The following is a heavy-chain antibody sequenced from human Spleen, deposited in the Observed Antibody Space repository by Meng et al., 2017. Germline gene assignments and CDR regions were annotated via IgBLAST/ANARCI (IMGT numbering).Heavy chain of an antibody. CDR1: GYTFSGYY. D-gene: IGHD6-25*01. J-gene: IGHJ4*02. Sequence: ASAKVSCKASGYTFSGYYVHWVRQAPGQGLEWMGWINPVSGGTNFAQRFQGRVTMTRDTSISTAYMELSRLRSDDTAMYYCARDEDISAAGKLFGDYWGQGTLVTVSS. CDR2: INPVSGGT. CDR3: ARDEDISAAGKLFGDY. V-gene: IGHV1-2*02.